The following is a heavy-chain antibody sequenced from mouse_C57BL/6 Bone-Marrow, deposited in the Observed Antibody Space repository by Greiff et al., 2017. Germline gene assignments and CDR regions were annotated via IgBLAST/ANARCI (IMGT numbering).Heavy chain of an antibody. CDR1: GFTFSSYA. D-gene: IGHD2-4*01. CDR3: ARDKGYDYDGFAY. CDR2: ISDGGSYT. Sequence: DVQLVESGGGLVKPGGSLKLSCAASGFTFSSYAMSWVRQTPEKRLEWVATISDGGSYTYYPKNVKGRLTISRDNAKHNLYLQMSHLKSEDTAMYYCARDKGYDYDGFAYWGQGTLVTVSA. J-gene: IGHJ3*01. V-gene: IGHV5-4*01.